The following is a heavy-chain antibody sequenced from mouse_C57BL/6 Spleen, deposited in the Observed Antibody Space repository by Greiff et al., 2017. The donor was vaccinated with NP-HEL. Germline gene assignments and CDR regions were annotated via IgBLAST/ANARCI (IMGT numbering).Heavy chain of an antibody. J-gene: IGHJ2*01. CDR2: ISYDGSN. V-gene: IGHV3-6*01. CDR3: ARGGLTGSSYGFDY. CDR1: GYSITSGYY. Sequence: QSGPGLVKPSQSLSLSCSVTGYSITSGYYWNWIRQFPGNKLEWMGYISYDGSNNYNPSLKNRISITRDTSKNQFFLKLNSVTTEDTATYYCARGGLTGSSYGFDYWGQGTTLTVSS. D-gene: IGHD1-1*01.